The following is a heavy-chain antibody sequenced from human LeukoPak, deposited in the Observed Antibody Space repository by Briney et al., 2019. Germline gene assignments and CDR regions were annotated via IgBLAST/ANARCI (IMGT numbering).Heavy chain of an antibody. CDR2: IYYSGNT. CDR3: ARPGYSNSIDY. J-gene: IGHJ4*02. V-gene: IGHV4-39*01. Sequence: SETLSLTCTVSGGSISGSSYYWGWIRQPPGKELEYIGSIYYSGNTYYNPSLGSRVTVSVDTSKNQFSLNLSSVTAADTAVYYCARPGYSNSIDYWGQGTLVTVSS. CDR1: GGSISGSSYY. D-gene: IGHD4-11*01.